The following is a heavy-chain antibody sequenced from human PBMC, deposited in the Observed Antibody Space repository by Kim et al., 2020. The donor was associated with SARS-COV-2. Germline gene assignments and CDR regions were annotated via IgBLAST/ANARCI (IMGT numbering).Heavy chain of an antibody. D-gene: IGHD6-19*01. Sequence: SETLSLTCTVSGGSISSSSYYWGWIRQPPGKGLEWIGSIYYSGSTYYNPSLKSRVTISVDTSKNQFSLKLSSVTAADTAVYYCARGGSGWSGPEIEWGQG. CDR3: ARGGSGWSGPEIE. J-gene: IGHJ1*01. CDR1: GGSISSSSYY. V-gene: IGHV4-39*07. CDR2: IYYSGST.